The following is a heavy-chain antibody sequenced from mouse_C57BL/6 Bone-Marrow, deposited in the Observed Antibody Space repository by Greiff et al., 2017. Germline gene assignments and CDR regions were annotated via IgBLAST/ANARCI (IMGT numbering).Heavy chain of an antibody. D-gene: IGHD1-1*01. J-gene: IGHJ1*03. CDR3: TTITSVVYWYFDV. Sequence: VQLQQSGAELVRPGASVKLSCTASGFNIKDDYMHWVKQRPEQGLEWIGWIDPENGDTEYASQFQGKATITADPSSNTAYLQLSSLTSEDTAVYYCTTITSVVYWYFDVWGTGTAVTVSA. CDR1: GFNIKDDY. V-gene: IGHV14-4*01. CDR2: IDPENGDT.